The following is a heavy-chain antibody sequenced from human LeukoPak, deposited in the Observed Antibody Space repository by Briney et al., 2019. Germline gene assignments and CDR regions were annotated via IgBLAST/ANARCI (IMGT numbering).Heavy chain of an antibody. D-gene: IGHD6-6*01. Sequence: GGSLRLSCAASGFTFDDYAMLWVRQAPGKGLEWDSGISWNSGSIGYADSVKGRFTISRDNAKNSLYLQMNSLRAEDTALYYCAKGGYSSSSEALVVWGQGTTVTVSS. CDR3: AKGGYSSSSEALVV. V-gene: IGHV3-9*01. CDR2: ISWNSGSI. J-gene: IGHJ6*02. CDR1: GFTFDDYA.